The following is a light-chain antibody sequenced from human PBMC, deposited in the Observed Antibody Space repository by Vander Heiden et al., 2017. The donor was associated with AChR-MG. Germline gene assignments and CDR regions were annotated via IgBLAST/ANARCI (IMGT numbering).Light chain of an antibody. V-gene: IGLV7-46*01. CDR1: TGPVTSGHY. CDR3: LFSYGCARLWV. Sequence: AVVTPVPSLTVSPGGTVTLTCGSSTGPVTSGHYPYWLQQKPGQAPRTLMYDTANKHSWTPARVSGSLLGGKAALTRSGAQPEDEAEYYCLFSYGCARLWVFGGGTKLTVL. CDR2: DTA. J-gene: IGLJ2*01.